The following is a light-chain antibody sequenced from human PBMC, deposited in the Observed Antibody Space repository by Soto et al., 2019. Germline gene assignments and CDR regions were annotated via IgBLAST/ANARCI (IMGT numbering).Light chain of an antibody. V-gene: IGLV3-21*02. Sequence: SYELTQPPSVSAAPGQTAKITCGGNNIESRSVHWYQQKPGQAPVLVVYEDSDRPSGIPERFSGSNSGNTATLTIGRVEAGDEADYYCQVWDSSSDRAVFGGGTQLTVL. J-gene: IGLJ7*01. CDR1: NIESRS. CDR3: QVWDSSSDRAV. CDR2: EDS.